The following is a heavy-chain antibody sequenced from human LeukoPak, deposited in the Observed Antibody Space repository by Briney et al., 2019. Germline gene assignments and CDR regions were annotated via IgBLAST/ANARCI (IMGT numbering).Heavy chain of an antibody. J-gene: IGHJ4*02. D-gene: IGHD3-22*01. CDR3: AKDKEASRYSGYSPGGGGSSGYYPRGPFDY. Sequence: PGGSLRLSCAASGFTFSSYAMHWVRQAPGKGLEYVSAISSNGGSTYYANSVKGRFTISRDNSKNTLYLQMNSLRAEDTAVYYCAKDKEASRYSGYSPGGGGSSGYYPRGPFDYWGQGTLVTVSS. CDR1: GFTFSSYA. V-gene: IGHV3-64*01. CDR2: ISSNGGST.